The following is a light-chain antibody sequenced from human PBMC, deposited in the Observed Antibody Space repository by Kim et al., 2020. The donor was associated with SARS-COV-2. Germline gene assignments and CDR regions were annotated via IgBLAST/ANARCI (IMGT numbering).Light chain of an antibody. V-gene: IGKV1-27*01. Sequence: DIQMTQSPSSLSASVGDRVTITCRASQGISNYLAWYQQKPGKVPKLLIYAASTLQSGVPSRFSGSGSGTDFTITISSLQPEDVGTYYCKKCNNAPCLFGKGTKGDIK. J-gene: IGKJ1*01. CDR2: AAS. CDR1: QGISNY. CDR3: KKCNNAPCL.